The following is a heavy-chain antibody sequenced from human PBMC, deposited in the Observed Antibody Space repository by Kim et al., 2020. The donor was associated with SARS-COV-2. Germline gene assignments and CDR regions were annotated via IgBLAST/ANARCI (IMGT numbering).Heavy chain of an antibody. V-gene: IGHV3-53*01. D-gene: IGHD6-19*01. Sequence: GGSLRLSCAASGFTVSSNYMSWVRQAPGKGLEWVSVIYSGGSTYYADSVKGRFTISRDNSKNTLYLQMNSLRAEDTAVYYCARDGSGWEGAHFDYWGQGTLVTVSS. CDR1: GFTVSSNY. CDR2: IYSGGST. CDR3: ARDGSGWEGAHFDY. J-gene: IGHJ4*02.